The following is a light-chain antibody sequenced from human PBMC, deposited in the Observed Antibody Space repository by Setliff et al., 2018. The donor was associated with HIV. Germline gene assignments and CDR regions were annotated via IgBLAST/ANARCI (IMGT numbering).Light chain of an antibody. CDR1: SSDVGGYNY. CDR3: TSYSSNTTLGI. CDR2: DVS. J-gene: IGLJ1*01. V-gene: IGLV2-14*03. Sequence: QSVLTQPASVSGSPGQSITISCSGTSSDVGGYNYVSWYQQHPGKAPKLMIYDVSTRPSGVSNRFSGSKSGNTASLTISGLQAEDEADYYCTSYSSNTTLGIFGTGTKVTVL.